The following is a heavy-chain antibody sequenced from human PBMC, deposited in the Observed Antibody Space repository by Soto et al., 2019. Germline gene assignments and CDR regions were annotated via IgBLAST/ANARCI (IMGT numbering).Heavy chain of an antibody. CDR2: IYYSGST. D-gene: IGHD3-16*01. CDR3: ARDHVAVGDDMDV. V-gene: IGHV4-31*03. J-gene: IGHJ6*02. Sequence: SETLSLTCTVSGGSISSGGYYWSWIRQHPGKGLEWIGYIYYSGSTYYNPSLKSRVTISVDTSKNQFSLKLSSVTAADTAVYYCARDHVAVGDDMDVWGQGTTVTVSS. CDR1: GGSISSGGYY.